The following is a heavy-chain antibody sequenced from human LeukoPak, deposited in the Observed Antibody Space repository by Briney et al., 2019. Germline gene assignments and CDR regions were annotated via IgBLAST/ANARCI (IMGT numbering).Heavy chain of an antibody. V-gene: IGHV3-11*04. CDR3: ARGPEKNWFDP. Sequence: GGSLRLSCAASGFTFSDYYMNWIRQAPGKGLEWVSYISSSGSSIDYADSVKGRFTISRDNAKNSLYLQMNSLRAEDTAVYYCARGPEKNWFDPWGQGTLVTVSS. J-gene: IGHJ5*02. CDR2: ISSSGSSI. D-gene: IGHD1-14*01. CDR1: GFTFSDYY.